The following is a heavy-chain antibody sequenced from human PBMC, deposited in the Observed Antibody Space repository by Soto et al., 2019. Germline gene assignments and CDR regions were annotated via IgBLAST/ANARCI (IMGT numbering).Heavy chain of an antibody. V-gene: IGHV3-30*18. CDR1: GFTFSSYC. J-gene: IGHJ5*02. CDR3: AKDMTAVAGKNWCDP. CDR2: ISYDGINK. Sequence: GGSLRLSGAASGFTFSSYCMHWVRQAPGKGLEWVAVISYDGINKYYADSVKGRFTISRDNSKNTLYLQMNSLRAEDTAVYYCAKDMTAVAGKNWCDPWGQGTLVTVSS. D-gene: IGHD6-19*01.